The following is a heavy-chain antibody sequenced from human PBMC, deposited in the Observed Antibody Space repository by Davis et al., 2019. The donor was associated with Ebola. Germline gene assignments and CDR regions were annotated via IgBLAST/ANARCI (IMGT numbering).Heavy chain of an antibody. D-gene: IGHD1-7*01. V-gene: IGHV7-4-1*02. J-gene: IGHJ6*02. CDR1: GYSFTTYG. CDR3: ARGNSIGDV. Sequence: AVSVKVSCKASGYSFTTYGMNWVRQAPGQGLEWMGWINTNTGNPTYAQGFTGRFVFSLDTSVSTAYLQISSLKAEDTAVYYCARGNSIGDVWGQGTTVTVSS. CDR2: INTNTGNP.